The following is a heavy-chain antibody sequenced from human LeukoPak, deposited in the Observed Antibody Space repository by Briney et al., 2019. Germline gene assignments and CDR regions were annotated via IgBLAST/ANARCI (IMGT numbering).Heavy chain of an antibody. V-gene: IGHV4-39*01. D-gene: IGHD2-15*01. J-gene: IGHJ5*02. Sequence: SETLSLTCTVSGGSVSTSSYYWGWVRQPPGKGLEWIGRMFYSGTTYYNPSLKSRVTISVDTSRNQFSLRLGSVTAADTAVYYCARQPSLSYCSGGTCWFDTWGQGILVTVSS. CDR3: ARQPSLSYCSGGTCWFDT. CDR2: MFYSGTT. CDR1: GGSVSTSSYY.